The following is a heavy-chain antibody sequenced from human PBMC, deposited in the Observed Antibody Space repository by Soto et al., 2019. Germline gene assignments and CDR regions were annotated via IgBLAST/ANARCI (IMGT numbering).Heavy chain of an antibody. Sequence: SVKVSCKASGGTFSSYAISWVRQAPGQGLEWMGGIIPIFGTANYAQKFQGRVTITADESTSTAYMELSSLRSEDTAVYYCARGGYCSGGSCYPYNWFDPWGQGTLVTVSS. CDR1: GGTFSSYA. J-gene: IGHJ5*02. CDR2: IIPIFGTA. D-gene: IGHD2-15*01. CDR3: ARGGYCSGGSCYPYNWFDP. V-gene: IGHV1-69*13.